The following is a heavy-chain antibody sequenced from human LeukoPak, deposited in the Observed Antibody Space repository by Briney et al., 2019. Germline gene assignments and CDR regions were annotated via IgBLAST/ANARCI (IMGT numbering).Heavy chain of an antibody. D-gene: IGHD3-22*01. Sequence: GASVKVSYKASGGTFSSYAISWVRQAPGHGLEWIGRIIPILGIANYAQKFQGRVTITADKSTSTAYMELSSLRSEDTAVYYCASSAYDSSGYYGPIDYWGQGTLATVSS. CDR3: ASSAYDSSGYYGPIDY. CDR2: IIPILGIA. V-gene: IGHV1-69*04. CDR1: GGTFSSYA. J-gene: IGHJ4*02.